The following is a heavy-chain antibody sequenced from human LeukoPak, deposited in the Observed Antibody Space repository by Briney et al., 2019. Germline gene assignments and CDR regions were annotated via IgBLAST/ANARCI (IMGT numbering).Heavy chain of an antibody. V-gene: IGHV1-46*01. Sequence: ASVKVSCKAPGYTFTSYYMHWVRQAPGQGLEWMGIINPSGGSTSYAQKFQGRVTMTRDTSTSTVYMELSSLRSEDTAVYYCAREGVAAAGTPTFDYWGQGTLVTVSS. CDR2: INPSGGST. J-gene: IGHJ4*02. CDR1: GYTFTSYY. CDR3: AREGVAAAGTPTFDY. D-gene: IGHD6-13*01.